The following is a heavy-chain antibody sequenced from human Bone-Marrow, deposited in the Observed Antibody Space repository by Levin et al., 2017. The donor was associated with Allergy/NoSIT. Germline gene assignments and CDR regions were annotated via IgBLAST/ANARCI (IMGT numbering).Heavy chain of an antibody. J-gene: IGHJ4*02. CDR2: VSDTGST. D-gene: IGHD6-13*01. Sequence: SQTLSLTCTVSGGSIGFYSWSWIRQPPGKGLEWLGYVSDTGSTNLSPPLKSRATISRDTSKNHFSLNLSSLTAADTAVYYCARGGEAAGLDYWGQGTLVTVSS. CDR1: GGSIGFYS. CDR3: ARGGEAAGLDY. V-gene: IGHV4-59*01.